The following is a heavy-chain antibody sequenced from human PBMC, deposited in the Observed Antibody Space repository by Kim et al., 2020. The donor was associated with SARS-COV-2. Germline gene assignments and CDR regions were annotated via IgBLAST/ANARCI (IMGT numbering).Heavy chain of an antibody. Sequence: SETLSLTCTVSGDSISGSRDFWGWIRQPPWKGLDWIGTILYTGSTYYTPSFKSRVTISVDTSKNQFSLKLTSVTAADTAVYYCARHKRPQALGPDYWGQGTLVTVSS. V-gene: IGHV4-39*01. CDR2: ILYTGST. CDR3: ARHKRPQALGPDY. CDR1: GDSISGSRDF. J-gene: IGHJ4*02.